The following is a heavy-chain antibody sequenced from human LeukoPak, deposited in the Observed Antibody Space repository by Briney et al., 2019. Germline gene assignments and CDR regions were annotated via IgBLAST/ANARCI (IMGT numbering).Heavy chain of an antibody. V-gene: IGHV3-48*04. CDR1: GFTISSYT. CDR2: ITSSGATV. J-gene: IGHJ6*03. Sequence: GGSLRLSCAASGFTISSYTMNWVRQAPGKGLEWVSHITSSGATVYYADSVKGRSTTSRDNAKNSLYLQMNSPRAEDTAVYYCARAGTSSKFYYYMDVWGKGTTVTVSS. D-gene: IGHD1-1*01. CDR3: ARAGTSSKFYYYMDV.